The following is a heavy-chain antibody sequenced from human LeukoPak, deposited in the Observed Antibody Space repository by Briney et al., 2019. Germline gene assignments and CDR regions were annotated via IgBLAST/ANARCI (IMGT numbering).Heavy chain of an antibody. CDR1: VGSIRSYY. CDR3: ARRFRNCSSTSCYEELDN. D-gene: IGHD2-2*01. Sequence: PSETLSPTCTVPVGSIRSYYWSWIPQPPGKGPEWSGYIYTSGSTNYNPSLKSQVTISVDTSKTQFSLKLSSMSAADTAVYYCARRFRNCSSTSCYEELDNWGQGTLVTVSS. J-gene: IGHJ4*02. CDR2: IYTSGST. V-gene: IGHV4-4*09.